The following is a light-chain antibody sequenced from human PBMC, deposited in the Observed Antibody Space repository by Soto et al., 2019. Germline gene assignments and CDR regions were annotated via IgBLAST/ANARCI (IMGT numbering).Light chain of an antibody. CDR3: QQRNSWPPIT. CDR1: QSVSTY. Sequence: EIVLTQSPVTLSLSPGERATLSCRASQSVSTYLAWYQVKPGQAPRLLIYDASSRASGVPARFSRSGSGTDFTLTISSLEPEDFALYYCQQRNSWPPITFGQGTRLEIK. J-gene: IGKJ5*01. V-gene: IGKV3-11*01. CDR2: DAS.